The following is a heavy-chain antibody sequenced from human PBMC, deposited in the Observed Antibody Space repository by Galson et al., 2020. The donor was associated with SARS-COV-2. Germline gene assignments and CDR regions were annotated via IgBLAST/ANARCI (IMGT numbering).Heavy chain of an antibody. CDR2: THNGGST. Sequence: GGSLRLSCAASGFTVSTNYMSWVRQAPGKGLEWVSVTHNGGSTYYADFVKGRFTISRDSSKNTLFLQMNSLRAEDTAIYYCVSVVEQWLADHWGQGTLVTVSS. CDR1: GFTVSTNY. J-gene: IGHJ5*02. D-gene: IGHD6-19*01. CDR3: VSVVEQWLADH. V-gene: IGHV3-53*01.